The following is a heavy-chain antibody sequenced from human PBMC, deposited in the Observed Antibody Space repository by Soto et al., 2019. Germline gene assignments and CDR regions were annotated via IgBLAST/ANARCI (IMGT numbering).Heavy chain of an antibody. D-gene: IGHD2-2*01. Sequence: QVQLVESGGGVVQPGRSLRLSCAASGFTFSSYAMHWVRQAPGKGLEWVAVISYDGSNKYYEDSVKGRFTISRDNSKNTLYLQMNSLRAEDTAVYYCARVVGPEYCSSTSCFKYNWFDPWGQGTLVTVSS. CDR2: ISYDGSNK. CDR1: GFTFSSYA. V-gene: IGHV3-30-3*01. CDR3: ARVVGPEYCSSTSCFKYNWFDP. J-gene: IGHJ5*02.